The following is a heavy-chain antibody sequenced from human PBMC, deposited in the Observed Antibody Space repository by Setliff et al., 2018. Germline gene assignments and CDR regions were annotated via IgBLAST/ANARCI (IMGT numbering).Heavy chain of an antibody. V-gene: IGHV1-18*01. Sequence: ASVKVSCKASTYIFNSYGISWVRQAPGHGLEWMGWISNYNDITNYAQRFQGRATMTTDTSTSAAYMELRSLRSDDTAVYYCARLVRYCSTRTCQRASGDEYLGQGTLVTVSS. CDR1: TYIFNSYG. D-gene: IGHD2-8*01. J-gene: IGHJ4*02. CDR3: ARLVRYCSTRTCQRASGDEY. CDR2: ISNYNDIT.